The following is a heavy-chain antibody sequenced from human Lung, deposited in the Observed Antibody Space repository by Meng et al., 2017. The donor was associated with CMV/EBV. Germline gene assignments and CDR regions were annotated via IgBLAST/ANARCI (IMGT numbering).Heavy chain of an antibody. V-gene: IGHV3-21*01. D-gene: IGHD2-15*01. CDR2: ISSSSSYI. CDR3: ARASVVVAARYYIDY. CDR1: GFTFSSYS. J-gene: IGHJ4*02. Sequence: GESLKISCAASGFTFSSYSMNWVRQAPGKGLEWVSSISSSSSYIYYADSVKGRSTISRNNAKNSLHLQMNSLRAEDTAVYYCARASVVVAARYYIDYWGQGTMVTVSS.